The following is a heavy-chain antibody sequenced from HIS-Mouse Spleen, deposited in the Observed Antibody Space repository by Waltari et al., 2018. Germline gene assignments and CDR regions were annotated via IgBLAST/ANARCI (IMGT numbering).Heavy chain of an antibody. CDR2: ISWNSGSI. V-gene: IGHV3-9*01. D-gene: IGHD6-6*01. CDR1: GFTFDDSA. J-gene: IGHJ3*02. Sequence: EVQLVESGGGLVQPGRSLRLSCAASGFTFDDSAMHGVRQAPGKGLEWVSGISWNSGSIGYADSVKGRFTISRDNAKNSLYLQMNSLRAEDTALYYCAKGRVPGAFDIWGQGTMVTVSS. CDR3: AKGRVPGAFDI.